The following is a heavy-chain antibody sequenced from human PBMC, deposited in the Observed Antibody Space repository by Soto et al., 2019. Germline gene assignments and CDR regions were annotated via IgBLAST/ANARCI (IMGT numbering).Heavy chain of an antibody. D-gene: IGHD1-26*01. CDR3: ARGVVGANWYFDL. CDR1: GASVSSGNNY. J-gene: IGHJ2*01. Sequence: KTSETLSLTCTVSGASVSSGNNYWSWIRQPPGKGLEWIGYIYYSGSTNYNPSLKSRVTISVDTSKNQFSLKLSSVTAADTAVYYCARGVVGANWYFDLWGRGTLVTVSS. CDR2: IYYSGST. V-gene: IGHV4-61*01.